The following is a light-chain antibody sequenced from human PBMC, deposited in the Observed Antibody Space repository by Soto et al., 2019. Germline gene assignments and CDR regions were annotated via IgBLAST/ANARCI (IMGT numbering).Light chain of an antibody. J-gene: IGLJ1*01. CDR2: DDT. CDR3: QVWASTADFFV. Sequence: SYELPQPPSVSVAPGQTATITCGGNTSASESVHWYQQKPGQAPLLVVYDDTDRPSGIPDRISASRSGDTATLTISRVDDGDEADYYGQVWASTADFFVFGSGTKLTVL. CDR1: TSASES. V-gene: IGLV3-21*02.